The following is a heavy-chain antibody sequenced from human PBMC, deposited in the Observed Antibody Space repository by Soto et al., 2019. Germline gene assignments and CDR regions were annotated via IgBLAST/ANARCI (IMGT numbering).Heavy chain of an antibody. CDR1: GGNFSSYP. V-gene: IGHV1-69*04. J-gene: IGHJ5*02. D-gene: IGHD2-2*02. Sequence: SVKVYCKASGGNFSSYPISWVRQAHGQGLEWMGRIITILGIANYEQKLEGRETITADKSTSTAYMELSSLRSEDTAVYYCARGLSYCSSTSCYKNNWFDPWGQGTLVTVSS. CDR3: ARGLSYCSSTSCYKNNWFDP. CDR2: IITILGIA.